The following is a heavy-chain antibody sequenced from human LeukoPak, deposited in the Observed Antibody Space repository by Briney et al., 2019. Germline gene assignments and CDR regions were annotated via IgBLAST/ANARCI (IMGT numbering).Heavy chain of an antibody. D-gene: IGHD2-21*02. V-gene: IGHV3-33*01. CDR2: IWDDGSNK. CDR3: ARAATSHKYRDRDCYSDY. CDR1: GFTFSNYG. J-gene: IGHJ4*02. Sequence: GRSLRLSCAASGFTFSNYGMHWVRQPPGKGLEWVAVIWDDGSNKYYGDSVKGRFTISRDNSKNTVYLQMNSLRAEDTAIYYCARAATSHKYRDRDCYSDYWGQGTLVTVSS.